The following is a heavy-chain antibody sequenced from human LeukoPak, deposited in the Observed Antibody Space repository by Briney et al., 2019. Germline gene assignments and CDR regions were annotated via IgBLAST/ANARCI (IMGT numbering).Heavy chain of an antibody. CDR3: ARELVSLGTGYFDL. J-gene: IGHJ2*01. V-gene: IGHV3-23*01. CDR2: ISGSSTWT. CDR1: GFTFGTYG. D-gene: IGHD7-27*01. Sequence: AGGSLRLSCEASGFTFGTYGMTWVRQAPGRGLEWVSGISGSSTWTYYAAAVRARFPISRENSKNTLHLQMNNLTADDTAIYYCARELVSLGTGYFDLWGRGTLVTVSS.